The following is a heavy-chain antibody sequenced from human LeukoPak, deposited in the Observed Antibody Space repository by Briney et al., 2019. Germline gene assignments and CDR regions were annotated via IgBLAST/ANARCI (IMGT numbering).Heavy chain of an antibody. CDR2: INTNTGNP. CDR3: ARELGYSYGPYYYGMDV. D-gene: IGHD5-18*01. Sequence: EASVKVSCKASGYTFTSYAMNWVRQAPGQGLEWMGRINTNTGNPTYAQGFTGRFVFSLDTSVSTAYLQISSLKAEDTAVYYCARELGYSYGPYYYGMDVWGQGTTVTVSS. CDR1: GYTFTSYA. V-gene: IGHV7-4-1*02. J-gene: IGHJ6*02.